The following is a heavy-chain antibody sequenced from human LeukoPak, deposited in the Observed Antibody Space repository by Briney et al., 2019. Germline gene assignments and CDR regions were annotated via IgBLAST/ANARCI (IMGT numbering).Heavy chain of an antibody. J-gene: IGHJ4*02. Sequence: GGSLRLSCAASGFTFDDYTMHWVRQAPGKGLEWVSLISWDGGSTYYADSVKGRFTISRDNSKNTLYLQMNSLRAEDTAVYYCAKDLYEETGGNFDYWGQGTLVTVSS. D-gene: IGHD1-14*01. CDR3: AKDLYEETGGNFDY. CDR2: ISWDGGST. V-gene: IGHV3-43*01. CDR1: GFTFDDYT.